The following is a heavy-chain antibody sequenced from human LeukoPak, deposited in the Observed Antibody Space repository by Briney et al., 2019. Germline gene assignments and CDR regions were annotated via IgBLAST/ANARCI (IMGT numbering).Heavy chain of an antibody. CDR3: ARDYYDSSGYYYVSHRGWFDP. V-gene: IGHV1-18*01. CDR2: ISAYNGNT. CDR1: GYTFTSYG. D-gene: IGHD3-22*01. Sequence: ASVKVSCKASGYTFTSYGISWVRQAPGQGLEWMGWISAYNGNTNYAQKLQGRVTMTTDTSTSTAYMELRSLRSDDTAVYYCARDYYDSSGYYYVSHRGWFDPWGQGTLVTVSS. J-gene: IGHJ5*02.